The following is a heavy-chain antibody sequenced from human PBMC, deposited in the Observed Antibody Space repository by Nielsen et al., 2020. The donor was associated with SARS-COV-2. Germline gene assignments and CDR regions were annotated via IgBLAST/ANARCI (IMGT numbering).Heavy chain of an antibody. Sequence: GESLKISCAASGFTFSSYWMHWVRQAPGKGLVWVSRINSDGSSTSYADSVKGRFTISRDNAKNTLYLQMNSLRAEDTAVYYCARDTRLRWFGELSHWGQGTLVTVSS. D-gene: IGHD3-10*01. CDR2: INSDGSST. CDR1: GFTFSSYW. V-gene: IGHV3-74*01. J-gene: IGHJ4*02. CDR3: ARDTRLRWFGELSH.